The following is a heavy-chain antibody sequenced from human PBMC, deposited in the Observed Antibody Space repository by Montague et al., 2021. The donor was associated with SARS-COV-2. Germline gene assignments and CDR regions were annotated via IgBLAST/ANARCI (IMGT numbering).Heavy chain of an antibody. CDR1: GGSFSGYF. J-gene: IGHJ4*02. CDR2: IKHTGFT. Sequence: SETLSLTCAVYGGSFSGYFWTWVRQSPGKGLEWIGEIKHTGFTNYNPSLKSRVTISMDTSKNQSSLRLTSVTAADTAVYYCARGKDDITVALVVISSSSYFDSWSRGTPVTVSS. CDR3: ARGKDDITVALVVISSSSYFDS. D-gene: IGHD3-10*01. V-gene: IGHV4-34*01.